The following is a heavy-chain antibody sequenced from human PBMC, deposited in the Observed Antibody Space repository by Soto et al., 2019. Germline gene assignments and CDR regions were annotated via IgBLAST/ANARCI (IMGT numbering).Heavy chain of an antibody. V-gene: IGHV3-11*05. CDR3: ARSGGTCYSAGCYYYAMDV. D-gene: IGHD2-15*01. CDR2: ISGTSHDT. CDR1: GFTFSNFY. Sequence: QVQLVESGGGLVKPGGSLRLSCAASGFTFSNFYMSWVRQAPGKGLEWVSYISGTSHDTNYADSVKGRFTISRDNAKKSLHRQMHSMRAEYTALCYCARSGGTCYSAGCYYYAMDVWGQGTTVTVSS. J-gene: IGHJ6*02.